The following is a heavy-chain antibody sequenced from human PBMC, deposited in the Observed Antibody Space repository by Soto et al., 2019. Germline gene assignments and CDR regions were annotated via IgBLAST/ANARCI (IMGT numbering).Heavy chain of an antibody. V-gene: IGHV3-21*01. J-gene: IGHJ4*02. CDR1: VFTSREDG. CDR3: ARQRDGREGDY. CDR2: ISSTSIYI. D-gene: IGHD1-26*01. Sequence: GGALRFSCSPSVFTSREDGMHWGRQAPGKVLEWVSSISSTSIYIFYADSLQGRFTISRDNAKNSLYLQINSLRAEDTAIYYCARQRDGREGDYWGQGTLVTVSS.